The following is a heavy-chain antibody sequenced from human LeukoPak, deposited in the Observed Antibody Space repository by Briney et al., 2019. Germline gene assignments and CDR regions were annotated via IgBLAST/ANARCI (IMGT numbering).Heavy chain of an antibody. J-gene: IGHJ6*03. CDR1: GFTFSSYW. V-gene: IGHV3-23*01. CDR2: ISGSADGT. CDR3: AKVIKDYYYYMDV. Sequence: GGSLRLSCAASGFTFSSYWMSWVRQAPGKGLEWVSAISGSADGTYYADSVKGRFSISTDSSKNTLYLQMNSLRAEDTAVYYCAKVIKDYYYYMDVWGRGTTVTVSS.